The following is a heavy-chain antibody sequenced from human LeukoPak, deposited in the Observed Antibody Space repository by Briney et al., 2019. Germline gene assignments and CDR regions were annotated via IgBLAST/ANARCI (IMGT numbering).Heavy chain of an antibody. V-gene: IGHV1-46*03. J-gene: IGHJ1*01. Sequence: ASVKVSCKASGHTFTSYYMHWVRQAPGQGLEWMGIINPSGGSTSYAQKFQGRVTMTRDTSTSTVYMELSSLRSEDTAVYYCARDIVGATKGASYYFQHWGQGTLVTVSS. D-gene: IGHD1-26*01. CDR1: GHTFTSYY. CDR2: INPSGGST. CDR3: ARDIVGATKGASYYFQH.